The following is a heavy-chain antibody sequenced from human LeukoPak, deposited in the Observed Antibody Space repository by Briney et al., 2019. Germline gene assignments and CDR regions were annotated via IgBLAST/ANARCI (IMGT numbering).Heavy chain of an antibody. CDR3: ASGKYYDYVWGSYNPFDY. Sequence: ASVKVSCKASGYTFTGYYMHWVRQAPGQGLEWMGWINPNSGGTNYAQNFQGRVTMTRDTSISTAYMELSRLRSDDTAVYYCASGKYYDYVWGSYNPFDYWGQGTLVTVSS. CDR2: INPNSGGT. J-gene: IGHJ4*02. V-gene: IGHV1-2*02. CDR1: GYTFTGYY. D-gene: IGHD3-16*01.